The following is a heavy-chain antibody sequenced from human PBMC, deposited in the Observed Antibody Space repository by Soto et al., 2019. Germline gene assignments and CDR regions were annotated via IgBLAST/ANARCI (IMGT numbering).Heavy chain of an antibody. CDR3: AKADFRSGWSRSGCDF. Sequence: EVQLLESGGGLVQPGRSLRLSCAASGFTFSSYAMNWVRQAPGKGLEWVSAMSGTGGSTYYADSVKGRFTISRDNSKNTLDLQMISLRVEDTAVFYGAKADFRSGWSRSGCDFWGQGTLVSVSS. D-gene: IGHD3-3*01. CDR2: MSGTGGST. CDR1: GFTFSSYA. V-gene: IGHV3-23*01. J-gene: IGHJ4*02.